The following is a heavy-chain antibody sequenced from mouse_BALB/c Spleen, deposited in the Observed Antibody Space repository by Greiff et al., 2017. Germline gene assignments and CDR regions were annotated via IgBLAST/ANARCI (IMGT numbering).Heavy chain of an antibody. CDR3: APYGSSYEAY. CDR1: GYTFTSYW. V-gene: IGHV1S81*02. D-gene: IGHD1-1*01. CDR2: INPSNGRT. J-gene: IGHJ3*01. Sequence: QVQLQQPGAELVKPGASVKLSCKASGYTFTSYWMHWVKQRPGQGLEWIGEINPSNGRTNYYEKFKSKATLTVDKSSSTAYMQLSSLTSEDSAVYYCAPYGSSYEAYWGQGTLVTVSA.